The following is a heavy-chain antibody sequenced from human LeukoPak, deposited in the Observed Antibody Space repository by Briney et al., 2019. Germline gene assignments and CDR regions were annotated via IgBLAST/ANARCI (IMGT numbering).Heavy chain of an antibody. CDR1: GGSISSYY. CDR3: ARCPVDSRITMDRGSPGSENFDY. J-gene: IGHJ4*02. Sequence: SETLSLTCTVSGGSISSYYWSWLRHPPAEGLGCVVYIYYSVGANYKPSLKSRVPISVDTSKTEITLKQSSVTAADTAVYYCARCPVDSRITMDRGSPGSENFDYWGQGTLVTVSS. D-gene: IGHD3-10*01. CDR2: IYYSVGA. V-gene: IGHV4-59*08.